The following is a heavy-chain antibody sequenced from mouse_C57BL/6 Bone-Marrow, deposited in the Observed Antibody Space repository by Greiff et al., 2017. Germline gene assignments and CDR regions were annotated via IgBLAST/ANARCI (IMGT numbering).Heavy chain of an antibody. D-gene: IGHD2-4*01. V-gene: IGHV5-9-1*02. CDR1: GFTFSSYA. Sequence: DVQLVESGEGLVKPGGSLKLSCAASGFTFSSYAMSWVRQTPEKRLEWVAYISSGGDYIYYADTVKGRFTISRDNARNTLYLQMSSLKSEDTAMYYCTRDGPYDDDGRLYYYAMDYWGQGTSVTVSS. CDR2: ISSGGDYI. CDR3: TRDGPYDDDGRLYYYAMDY. J-gene: IGHJ4*01.